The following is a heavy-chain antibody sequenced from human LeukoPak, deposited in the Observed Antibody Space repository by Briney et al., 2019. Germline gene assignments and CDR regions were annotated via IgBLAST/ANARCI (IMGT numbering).Heavy chain of an antibody. CDR3: ARDRDTDWYFDS. CDR1: GFTFSSYG. CDR2: ITGSGTNT. V-gene: IGHV3-21*06. J-gene: IGHJ4*02. D-gene: IGHD2-2*02. Sequence: GGTLRLSCAASGFTFSSYGMSWVRQAPGRGLEWVATITGSGTNTDYADSVKGRFTISRDNAKNSLYLLMNSLRAEDMAVYYCARDRDTDWYFDSWGQGTLVTVSS.